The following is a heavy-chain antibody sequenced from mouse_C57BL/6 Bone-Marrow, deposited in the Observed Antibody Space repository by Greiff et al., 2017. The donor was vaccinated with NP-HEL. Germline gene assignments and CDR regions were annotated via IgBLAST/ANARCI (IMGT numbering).Heavy chain of an antibody. J-gene: IGHJ3*01. CDR1: GFTFSSYA. CDR2: FSSGGDYI. CDR3: TRDEGYYGGSYLAY. Sequence: EVHLVESGEGLVKPGGSLKLSCAASGFTFSSYAMSWVRQTPEKRLEWVAYFSSGGDYIYYADPVTGRFPIPRENARNTLYLQMSSLKSEDTAMYDCTRDEGYYGGSYLAYWGQGTLVTVSA. V-gene: IGHV5-9-1*02. D-gene: IGHD1-1*01.